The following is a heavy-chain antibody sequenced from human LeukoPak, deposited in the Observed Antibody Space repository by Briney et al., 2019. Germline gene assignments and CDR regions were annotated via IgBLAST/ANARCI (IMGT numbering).Heavy chain of an antibody. D-gene: IGHD2-15*01. CDR2: IYSDGRT. Sequence: PGGSLRLSCVVSGFTVSSSYMSWVRQAPGKGLEWVSVIYSDGRTSYPDSVKGRFTISRDNSKNTLYLQMNSLRVEDTAVYYCATIVPDVVATLTFDYWGQGNLVTVSS. J-gene: IGHJ4*02. CDR1: GFTVSSSY. CDR3: ATIVPDVVATLTFDY. V-gene: IGHV3-66*01.